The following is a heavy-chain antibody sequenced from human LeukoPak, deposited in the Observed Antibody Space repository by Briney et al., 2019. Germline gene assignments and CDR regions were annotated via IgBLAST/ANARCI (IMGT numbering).Heavy chain of an antibody. CDR2: MYYSGST. V-gene: IGHV4-30-4*01. CDR1: GGSISSGDYY. CDR3: ARPYYYDSRIDP. J-gene: IGHJ5*02. D-gene: IGHD3-22*01. Sequence: PSETLSLTCTVSGGSISSGDYYWSWIRQPPGKGLEWIAYMYYSGSTYYNPSLKGRVTMSADTSKNQLSLKLSSVTAADTAVYYCARPYYYDSRIDPWGQGILVTVSS.